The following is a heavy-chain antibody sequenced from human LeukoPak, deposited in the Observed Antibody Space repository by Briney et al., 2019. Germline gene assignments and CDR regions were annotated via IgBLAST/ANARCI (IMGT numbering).Heavy chain of an antibody. J-gene: IGHJ4*02. CDR3: ARVGHIAAAGTYDN. Sequence: SETLSLTCAVSDGSISRYYWSWIRQSPGKGLEWIGNISHSGSPNYSPSLKSRVTVSFDTSKNQFSLNLSSVTAADTAVYYCARVGHIAAAGTYDNWGQGTLVTVSS. CDR2: ISHSGSP. D-gene: IGHD6-13*01. CDR1: DGSISRYY. V-gene: IGHV4-4*08.